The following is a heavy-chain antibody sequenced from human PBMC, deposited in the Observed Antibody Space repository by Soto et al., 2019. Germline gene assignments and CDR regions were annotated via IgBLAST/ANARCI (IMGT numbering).Heavy chain of an antibody. Sequence: QMQLIQSGAEVKKSGSSVKVTCKASGGTFSSDSISWVRQAPGEGLEWMGGVIPLFGTANYAQKFGGRVTITADESTSTAYMELSSLRSDDTAVYYCARVHMIVVVGERYHYKGLDVWGQGTAVTVSS. CDR2: VIPLFGTA. V-gene: IGHV1-69*01. D-gene: IGHD3-22*01. J-gene: IGHJ6*02. CDR3: ARVHMIVVVGERYHYKGLDV. CDR1: GGTFSSDS.